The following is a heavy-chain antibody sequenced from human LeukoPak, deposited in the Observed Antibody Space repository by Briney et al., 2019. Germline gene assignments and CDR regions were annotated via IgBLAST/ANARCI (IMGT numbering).Heavy chain of an antibody. Sequence: SETLSLTCTVSGGSISSYYWSWIRQPPGKGLEWIGYIYTSGSTNYNPSLKSRITMSVDTSKNQFSLKLSSVTAADTAVYYCARGVRSSWSLYYYYYMDVWGKGTTVTISS. J-gene: IGHJ6*03. CDR1: GGSISSYY. V-gene: IGHV4-4*08. CDR3: ARGVRSSWSLYYYYYMDV. CDR2: IYTSGST. D-gene: IGHD6-13*01.